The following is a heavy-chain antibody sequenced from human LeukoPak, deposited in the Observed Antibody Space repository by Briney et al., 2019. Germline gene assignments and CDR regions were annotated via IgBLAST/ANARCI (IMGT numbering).Heavy chain of an antibody. J-gene: IGHJ4*02. CDR2: ISSSSNI. Sequence: GGSLRLSCAASGFTFSSYSMNWVRQAPGKRLEWVSSISSSSNIYYADSVQGRFTISRDNAKNSLYLQMNSLRDEDTALYYCARDRGNVIVIPAAPSGDFDYWGQGTLVTVSS. CDR3: ARDRGNVIVIPAAPSGDFDY. CDR1: GFTFSSYS. D-gene: IGHD2-2*01. V-gene: IGHV3-21*01.